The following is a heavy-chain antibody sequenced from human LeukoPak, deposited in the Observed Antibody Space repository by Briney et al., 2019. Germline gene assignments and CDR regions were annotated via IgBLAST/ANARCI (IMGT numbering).Heavy chain of an antibody. D-gene: IGHD1-26*01. V-gene: IGHV4-59*08. J-gene: IGHJ4*02. CDR2: IYNTGRT. CDR1: GGSITNYY. CDR3: ARQGELAIDY. Sequence: PSETLSLTCSVSGGSITNYYWSWIRQSPGKGLEWIGFIYNTGRTNYNPSLQSRVTMSIDTSKNQLSLKLSSVTAADTAVYYCARQGELAIDYWGQGTLVTVSS.